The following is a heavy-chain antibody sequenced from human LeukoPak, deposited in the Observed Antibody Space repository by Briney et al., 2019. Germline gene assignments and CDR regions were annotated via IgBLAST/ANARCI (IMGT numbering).Heavy chain of an antibody. Sequence: PGGSLRLSCAASGFTFSSYWMHWVRQAPGKGLVWVSRINSDGSSTNYADSVKGRFTISRDNAKNTLHLQMNTLKTEDTAVYYCTRVYSEDWYEKYFDYWGQGTLVTVSS. CDR3: TRVYSEDWYEKYFDY. CDR1: GFTFSSYW. CDR2: INSDGSST. D-gene: IGHD1-26*01. V-gene: IGHV3-74*01. J-gene: IGHJ4*02.